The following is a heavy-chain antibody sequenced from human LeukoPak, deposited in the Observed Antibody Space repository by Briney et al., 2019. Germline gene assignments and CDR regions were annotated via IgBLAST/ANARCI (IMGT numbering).Heavy chain of an antibody. V-gene: IGHV3-23*01. J-gene: IGHJ5*02. D-gene: IGHD3-9*01. CDR2: ISCSGGST. Sequence: PGGSLRLSCAASGFTFSSYAMSWVRQAPGKGLEWVSAISCSGGSTYYADSVKGRFTISRDNSKNTLYLQMYSLRAEDTAVYYCAKGGGFSTIFDWEGHNWFDPWGQGTLVTVSS. CDR1: GFTFSSYA. CDR3: AKGGGFSTIFDWEGHNWFDP.